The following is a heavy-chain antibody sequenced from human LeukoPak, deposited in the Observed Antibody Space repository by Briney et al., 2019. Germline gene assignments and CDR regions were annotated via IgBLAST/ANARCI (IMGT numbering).Heavy chain of an antibody. V-gene: IGHV3-30-3*01. CDR2: ISYDGNNK. D-gene: IGHD3-10*01. J-gene: IGHJ4*02. CDR3: AKDHAGSGRAFEY. CDR1: GFTFSSNA. Sequence: PGRSLRLSCAASGFTFSSNAMHWVRQAPGKGLEWVAVISYDGNNKYYADSVKGRFTVSRDTSKDIVYLQMNSLSADDTGIYYCAKDHAGSGRAFEYWGQGTLLTVSS.